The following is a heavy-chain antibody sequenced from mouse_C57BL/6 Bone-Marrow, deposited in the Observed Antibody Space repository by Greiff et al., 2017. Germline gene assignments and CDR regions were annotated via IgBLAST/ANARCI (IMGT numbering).Heavy chain of an antibody. CDR2: IYPRSGNT. V-gene: IGHV1-81*01. D-gene: IGHD4-1*01. J-gene: IGHJ3*01. CDR3: ARLGPRFAY. CDR1: GYTFTSYG. Sequence: QVQLKQSGAELARPGASVKLSCKASGYTFTSYGISWVKQRTGQGLEWIGEIYPRSGNTYYNEKFQGKATLTADKSSSTAYMELRSLTSEDSAVYFCARLGPRFAYWGQGTLVTVSA.